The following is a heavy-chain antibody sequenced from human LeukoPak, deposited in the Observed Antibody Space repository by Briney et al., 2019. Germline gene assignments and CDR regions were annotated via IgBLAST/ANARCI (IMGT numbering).Heavy chain of an antibody. J-gene: IGHJ5*02. D-gene: IGHD3-22*01. V-gene: IGHV4-39*07. Sequence: SETLSLTCTVSGGSIISDTYYWAWIRQPPGKGLEWIGSAYYNGETYYNPSLKSRVTISVDTSKSQFSLKLTSVTAADTAVYFCARDSRYDSSGHAPWGQGSLVTVSS. CDR2: AYYNGET. CDR3: ARDSRYDSSGHAP. CDR1: GGSIISDTYY.